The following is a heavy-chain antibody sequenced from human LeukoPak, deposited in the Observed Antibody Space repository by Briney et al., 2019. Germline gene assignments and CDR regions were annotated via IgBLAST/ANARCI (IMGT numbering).Heavy chain of an antibody. J-gene: IGHJ4*02. CDR1: GFSFNTYA. V-gene: IGHV3-23*01. D-gene: IGHD6-19*01. CDR2: ISANGDST. CDR3: AKDYFTGGWYYFDF. Sequence: PGGSLRLSCAAYGFSFNTYAMSWVRQAPGKGLEWVSGISANGDSTYYADSVKGRFTISRDNSKDTLYLQMSSLRADDTAIYYCAKDYFTGGWYYFDFWGQGNLVTVSS.